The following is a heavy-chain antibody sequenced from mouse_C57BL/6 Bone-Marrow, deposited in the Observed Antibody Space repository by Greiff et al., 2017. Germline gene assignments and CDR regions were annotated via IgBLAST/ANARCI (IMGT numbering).Heavy chain of an antibody. D-gene: IGHD2-3*01. CDR2: IDPSDSYT. CDR1: GYTFTSYW. CDR3: ARGGWLRFAY. Sequence: VKLQQPGAELVMPGASVKLSCKASGYTFTSYWMHWVKQRPGQGLEWIGEIDPSDSYTNYNQKFKGKSTLTVDKSSSTAYMQLSSLTSEDSAFYYCARGGWLRFAYWGQGTLVTVSA. J-gene: IGHJ3*01. V-gene: IGHV1-69*01.